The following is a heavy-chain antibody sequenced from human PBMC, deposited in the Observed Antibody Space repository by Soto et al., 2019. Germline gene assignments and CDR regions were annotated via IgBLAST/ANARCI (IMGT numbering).Heavy chain of an antibody. CDR1: ELPFTDYS. J-gene: IGHJ4*02. CDR2: ISHDGRNT. Sequence: QAQLVESGGRVVQPGRSLRLSCAASELPFTDYSMHWVRQTADKGLEWVAFISHDGRNTFYSDSVKGRFTISRDDSRSMLFLQMSGVTVEDTAIYYCAVDGVPTSSFRYYYFRFWGRGTLVTVSS. CDR3: AVDGVPTSSFRYYYFRF. D-gene: IGHD3-9*01. V-gene: IGHV3-30*04.